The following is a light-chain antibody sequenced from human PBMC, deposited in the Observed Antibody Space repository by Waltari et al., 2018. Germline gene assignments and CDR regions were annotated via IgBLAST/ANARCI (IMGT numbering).Light chain of an antibody. CDR1: SGHSDYA. CDR2: LNSDGSH. Sequence: QLVLTQSPSASASLGASVKLTCTLSSGHSDYAIAWHQQQPGKGPRYLMKLNSDGSHNKGDGIPDRFSGSSSGAERYLTISSLQSEDEADYYCHAWRSGIPVFAGGTKLTVL. V-gene: IGLV4-69*01. CDR3: HAWRSGIPV. J-gene: IGLJ2*01.